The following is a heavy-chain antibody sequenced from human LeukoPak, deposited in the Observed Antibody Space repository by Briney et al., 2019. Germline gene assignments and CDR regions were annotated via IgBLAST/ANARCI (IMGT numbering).Heavy chain of an antibody. CDR2: ISGNAGST. V-gene: IGHV3-23*01. CDR3: AKYGAPGWSGYCDY. J-gene: IGHJ4*02. D-gene: IGHD4/OR15-4a*01. CDR1: GFIFSNYA. Sequence: GGSLRLSCAASGFIFSNYAMTWVRQAPGKGLEWVSSISGNAGSTYYIDSVKGWFTISRDNSKNTLFLQMNSLRAEDTGMYYCAKYGAPGWSGYCDYWGQGTLVTVSS.